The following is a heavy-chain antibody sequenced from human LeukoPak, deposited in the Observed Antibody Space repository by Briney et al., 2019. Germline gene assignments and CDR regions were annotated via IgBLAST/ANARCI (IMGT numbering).Heavy chain of an antibody. J-gene: IGHJ4*02. CDR2: INSDGGWT. CDR3: VSFYETY. D-gene: IGHD2-2*01. V-gene: IGHV3-74*01. Sequence: QSGGSLRLSCAASGNYWMHWVRQAPGKGLVWVSHINSDGGWTSYADSVKGRFTISKDNAKNTVYLQMNNLRVEDTAVYYCVSFYETYWGRGTLVTVSS. CDR1: GNYW.